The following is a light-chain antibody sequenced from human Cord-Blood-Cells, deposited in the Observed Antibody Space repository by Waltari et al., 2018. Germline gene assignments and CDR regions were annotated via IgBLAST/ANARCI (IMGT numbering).Light chain of an antibody. CDR1: QSVSSSY. CDR3: QQYGSSPYT. V-gene: IGKV3-20*01. Sequence: EIVLTLSPGALSLSQGERLTPSCRASQSVSSSYLAWYQQKPGQAPRLLIDGASSRATGIPDRFSGRGSGTDFTLTISRLEPEDFAVYYCQQYGSSPYTFVQGTKLESK. CDR2: GAS. J-gene: IGKJ2*01.